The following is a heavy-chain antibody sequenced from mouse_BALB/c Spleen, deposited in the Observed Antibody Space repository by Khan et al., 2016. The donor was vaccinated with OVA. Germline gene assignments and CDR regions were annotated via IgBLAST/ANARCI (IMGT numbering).Heavy chain of an antibody. J-gene: IGHJ4*01. CDR1: GYTFTSHT. CDR3: ARRTTEYALDY. Sequence: QVQLKQSGAELARPGASVKMSCKASGYTFTSHTMHWVKQRPGQGLEWIGYINPRSGYTQYNQKFNDKATLTADISSSTAYMQLSSLTSEDSAFYYCARRTTEYALDYWGQGTSVTVSS. CDR2: INPRSGYT. D-gene: IGHD2-14*01. V-gene: IGHV1-4*01.